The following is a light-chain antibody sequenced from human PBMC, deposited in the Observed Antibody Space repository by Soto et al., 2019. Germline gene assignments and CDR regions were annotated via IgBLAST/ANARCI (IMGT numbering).Light chain of an antibody. CDR2: AAS. CDR1: QAISMY. Sequence: DIPLTQSPSSLSASVGDRVTITCRASQAISMYLNWYQQKPGKAPLLLISAASSLESGVPSRFSGSRTGTEFNLTISSLQPEDCATYYCQQSYSIPPLTFGGGTKVEIK. J-gene: IGKJ4*01. V-gene: IGKV1-39*01. CDR3: QQSYSIPPLT.